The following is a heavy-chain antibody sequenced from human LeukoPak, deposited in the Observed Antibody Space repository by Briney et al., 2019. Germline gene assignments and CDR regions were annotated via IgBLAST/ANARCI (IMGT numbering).Heavy chain of an antibody. CDR1: GFTFITYW. CDR2: IKQDGSEK. D-gene: IGHD3-3*01. V-gene: IGHV3-7*01. Sequence: GGSLRLSCTASGFTFITYWMSWVRQAPGKGLEWVANIKQDGSEKYYVDSVKGRFTIPRDNAKNSLYLQMNSLRAEDTAVYYCARDRVQAHRSGKYYYYYYMDVWGKGTTVTVSS. J-gene: IGHJ6*03. CDR3: ARDRVQAHRSGKYYYYYYMDV.